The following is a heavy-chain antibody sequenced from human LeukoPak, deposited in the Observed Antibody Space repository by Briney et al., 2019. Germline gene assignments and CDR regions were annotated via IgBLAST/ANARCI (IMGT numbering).Heavy chain of an antibody. CDR2: IYYSGST. V-gene: IGHV4-39*07. J-gene: IGHJ5*02. CDR1: GGSISSSSYY. CDR3: ARVPPKSIRYFDWPRFYNWFDP. D-gene: IGHD3-9*01. Sequence: SETLSLTCTVSGGSISSSSYYWGWIRQPPGKGLEWIGSIYYSGSTYYNPSLKSRVTISVDTSKNQFSLKLSSVTAADTAVYYCARVPPKSIRYFDWPRFYNWFDPWGQGTLVTVSS.